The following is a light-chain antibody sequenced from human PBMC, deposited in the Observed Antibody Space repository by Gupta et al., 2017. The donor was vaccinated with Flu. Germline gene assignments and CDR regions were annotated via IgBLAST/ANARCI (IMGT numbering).Light chain of an antibody. J-gene: IGKJ4*01. CDR1: QSVTSQ. Sequence: DRATLSCRASQSVTSQLAWYQQKPGLAPRLLIYDTSNRATDIPPRFSGSGSGTDFTLTISSLEPEDFAVYYCQQRYNWPPLTFGGGTKVEIK. CDR2: DTS. CDR3: QQRYNWPPLT. V-gene: IGKV3-11*01.